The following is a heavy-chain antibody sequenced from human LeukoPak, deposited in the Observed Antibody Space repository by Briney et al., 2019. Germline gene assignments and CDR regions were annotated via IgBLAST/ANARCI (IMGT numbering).Heavy chain of an antibody. CDR1: GDSISSYY. CDR3: ARVGDGAFDI. J-gene: IGHJ3*02. Sequence: PSETLSLTCTVSGDSISSYYWSWIREPPGKGLEWIGYIYFTGNTNYNPSLKSRVTISVDTSENQFSLRLTSVTAADTAVYYRARVGDGAFDIWGQGTMVTVSS. D-gene: IGHD3-16*01. CDR2: IYFTGNT. V-gene: IGHV4-59*01.